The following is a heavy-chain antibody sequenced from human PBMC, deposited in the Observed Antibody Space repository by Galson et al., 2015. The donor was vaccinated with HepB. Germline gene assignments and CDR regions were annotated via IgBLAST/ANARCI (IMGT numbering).Heavy chain of an antibody. V-gene: IGHV1-8*01. J-gene: IGHJ4*01. Sequence: SVKVSCKASGFTFNSYDINWVRQATGQGLEWMGWMSPKSGNTGYAQKFKGRVTMTWDTSITTAYMEPSRLRSEDTAVYYCARGPAGYDSSGYFDFWGQGTLVTVSS. CDR1: GFTFNSYD. D-gene: IGHD3-22*01. CDR3: ARGPAGYDSSGYFDF. CDR2: MSPKSGNT.